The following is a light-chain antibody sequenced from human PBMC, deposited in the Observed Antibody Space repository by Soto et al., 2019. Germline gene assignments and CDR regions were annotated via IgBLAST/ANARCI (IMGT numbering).Light chain of an antibody. CDR2: VAS. CDR3: QQYYEFPLT. V-gene: IGKV1-8*01. CDR1: QDISSY. J-gene: IGKJ4*01. Sequence: AIRMTQSPSSLSASPGDRVTITCRASQDISSYLAWYQQKPGKAPNLLIYVASTLQSEVPSRFSGSGSGTDFTLTISRLQSEDFATYYCQQYYEFPLTFGGGTKVQIK.